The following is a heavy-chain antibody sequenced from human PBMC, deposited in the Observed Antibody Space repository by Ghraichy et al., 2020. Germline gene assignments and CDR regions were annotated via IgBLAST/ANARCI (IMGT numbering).Heavy chain of an antibody. Sequence: SETLSLTCIVSSGSFSNYYWSWVRQPAGKGLEWIGHIYGTVRTNYNPSLKSRVTLALDTSNNQFSLKLTSVSAADTAVYYCARAAPRFGDLHLYHFYSMAVWGKGATVTVSS. V-gene: IGHV4-4*07. CDR2: IYGTVRT. J-gene: IGHJ6*03. CDR1: SGSFSNYY. D-gene: IGHD3-10*01. CDR3: ARAAPRFGDLHLYHFYSMAV.